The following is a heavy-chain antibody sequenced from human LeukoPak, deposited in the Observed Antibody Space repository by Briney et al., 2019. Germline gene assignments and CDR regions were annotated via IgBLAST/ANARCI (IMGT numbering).Heavy chain of an antibody. J-gene: IGHJ5*02. CDR3: ARGFGSAGGWFDP. CDR2: ISGSGGST. D-gene: IGHD3-10*01. Sequence: GGSLRLSCAASGFTFSSYGMSWVRQAPGKGLEWVSAISGSGGSTYYADSVKGRFTISRDNSKNTLYLQMNSLRAEDTALYYCARGFGSAGGWFDPWGQGTLVTVSS. CDR1: GFTFSSYG. V-gene: IGHV3-23*01.